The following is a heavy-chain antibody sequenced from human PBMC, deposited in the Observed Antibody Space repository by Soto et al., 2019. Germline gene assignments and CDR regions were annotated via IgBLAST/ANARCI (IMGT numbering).Heavy chain of an antibody. J-gene: IGHJ4*02. CDR2: ISSSGSTI. CDR3: ARDLRGLWLDYFDY. Sequence: EVQLVESGGGLVQPGGSLRLSCAASGFTFSSYEMNWVRQAPGKGLEWVSYISSSGSTIYYADSVKGRFTISRDNAKNSLYLQMNSLRAEVTAVYYCARDLRGLWLDYFDYWGQGTLVTVSS. CDR1: GFTFSSYE. V-gene: IGHV3-48*03. D-gene: IGHD6-19*01.